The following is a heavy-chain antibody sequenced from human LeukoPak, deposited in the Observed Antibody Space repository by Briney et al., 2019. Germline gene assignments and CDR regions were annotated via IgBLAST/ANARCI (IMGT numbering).Heavy chain of an antibody. CDR2: IYYSGST. Sequence: SETLSLTCTVSGGSISSSSYYWGWIRQPPGKGLEWIGSIYYSGSTYYNPSLKSRVTISVDTSKNQFSLKLSSVTAADTAVYYCARHSMGYSSDWGLYFDYWGQGTLVTVSS. D-gene: IGHD6-19*01. J-gene: IGHJ4*02. CDR3: ARHSMGYSSDWGLYFDY. V-gene: IGHV4-39*01. CDR1: GGSISSSSYY.